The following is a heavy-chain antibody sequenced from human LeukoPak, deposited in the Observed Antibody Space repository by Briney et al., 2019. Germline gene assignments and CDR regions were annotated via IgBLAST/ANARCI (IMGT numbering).Heavy chain of an antibody. CDR3: AREYYDSSGQFAY. J-gene: IGHJ4*02. D-gene: IGHD3-22*01. CDR2: IWYDGSNK. Sequence: PGGSLRLSCAASGFTFSSYGMHWVRQAPGKGLEWVAVIWYDGSNKYYADSVKGRFTISRDNSKNTLYLQMNSLRAEDTAVYYCAREYYDSSGQFAYWGQGTLVTVSS. CDR1: GFTFSSYG. V-gene: IGHV3-33*01.